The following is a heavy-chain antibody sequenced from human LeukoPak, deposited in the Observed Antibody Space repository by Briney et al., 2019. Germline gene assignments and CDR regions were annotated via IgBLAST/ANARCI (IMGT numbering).Heavy chain of an antibody. Sequence: SVKVSCKASGGTFSSYAISWVRQAPGQGLEWMGWIIPIFGTANYAQKFQGRVTITTDESTSTAYMELSSLRSEDTAVYYCARQPGGTTSAFDIWGQGTMVTVSS. V-gene: IGHV1-69*05. CDR2: IIPIFGTA. J-gene: IGHJ3*02. D-gene: IGHD1-7*01. CDR1: GGTFSSYA. CDR3: ARQPGGTTSAFDI.